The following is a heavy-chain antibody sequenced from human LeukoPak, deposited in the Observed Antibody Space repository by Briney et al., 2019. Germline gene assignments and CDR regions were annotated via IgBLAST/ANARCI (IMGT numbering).Heavy chain of an antibody. CDR2: ISYDGSNK. V-gene: IGHV3-30*04. D-gene: IGHD6-19*01. J-gene: IGHJ4*02. Sequence: GGSLRLSCAASGFTFSSYAMHWVRQAPGKGLEWVAVISYDGSNKYYADSVKGRFTISRDNSKNTLYLQMNSLRGEDTAVYYCAKARYSSGWDYFDYWGQGTLVTVSS. CDR3: AKARYSSGWDYFDY. CDR1: GFTFSSYA.